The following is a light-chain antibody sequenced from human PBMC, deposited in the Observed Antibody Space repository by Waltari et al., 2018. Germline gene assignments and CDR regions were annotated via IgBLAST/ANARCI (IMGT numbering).Light chain of an antibody. Sequence: QSVLTQPPSESGIPGQRVNISCSGSSSNIGGNDENWYQHLPVPAPKLLIYNNSRRPSGVPDRFSGSTSGTSASLAISELQSGDEADYYCAAWDDSLNGFYVFGTGTKVTVL. J-gene: IGLJ1*01. V-gene: IGLV1-44*01. CDR2: NNS. CDR3: AAWDDSLNGFYV. CDR1: SSNIGGND.